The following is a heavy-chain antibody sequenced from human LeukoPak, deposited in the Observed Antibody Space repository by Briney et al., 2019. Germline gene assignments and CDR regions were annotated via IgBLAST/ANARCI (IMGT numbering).Heavy chain of an antibody. CDR1: GGSNSSYY. Sequence: SETLSLTCTVSGGSNSSYYWSWIRQPPGKGLEWIGYIYYSGSANYNPSLKSRVTISVDTSKNQFSLKLSSVTAADTAVYYCARQDGDYPLYYFDYWGQGTLVTVSS. J-gene: IGHJ4*02. CDR2: IYYSGSA. V-gene: IGHV4-59*01. CDR3: ARQDGDYPLYYFDY. D-gene: IGHD4-17*01.